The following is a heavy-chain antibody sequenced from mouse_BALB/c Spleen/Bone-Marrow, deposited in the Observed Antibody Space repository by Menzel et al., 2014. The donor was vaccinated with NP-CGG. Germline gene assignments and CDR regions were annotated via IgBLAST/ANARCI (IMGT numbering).Heavy chain of an antibody. CDR3: ARWLLNYYAMDY. V-gene: IGHV14-3*02. J-gene: IGHJ4*01. CDR1: GFNIKDTY. CDR2: IDPANGNT. Sequence: VQLKQSGAELVKPGASVKLSCTASGFNIKDTYMHWVKQRPEQGLEWIGRIDPANGNTKYDPKFQGKATITADTSSNTAYLRLSSLTSEDTAVYYCARWLLNYYAMDYWGQGTSVTVSS. D-gene: IGHD2-3*01.